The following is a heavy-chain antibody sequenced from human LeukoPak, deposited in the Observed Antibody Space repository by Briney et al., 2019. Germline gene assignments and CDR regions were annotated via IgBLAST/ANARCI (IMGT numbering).Heavy chain of an antibody. D-gene: IGHD1-26*01. J-gene: IGHJ6*02. Sequence: ESGPTLVKPTQTLTLTCTFSGFSLDTDEMCVSWIRQPPGKALEWLARIDWDDDKYYSTSLKTRLTISKDTSKNQVVLRMTDIDPVDTATYFCARNSGTYRSSEGMDVWGQGTAVTVSS. CDR1: GFSLDTDEMC. V-gene: IGHV2-70*11. CDR3: ARNSGTYRSSEGMDV. CDR2: IDWDDDK.